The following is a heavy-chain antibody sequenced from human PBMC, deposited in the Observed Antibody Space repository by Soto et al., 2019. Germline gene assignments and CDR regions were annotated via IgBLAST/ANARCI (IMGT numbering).Heavy chain of an antibody. CDR2: ISYDGSNK. J-gene: IGHJ4*02. Sequence: GGSLRLSCAASGFTFSSYAMHWVRQAPGKGLEWVAVISYDGSNKYYADSVKGRFTISRDNSKNTLYLQMNSLRAEDTAVYYCARDIRVWPLRFLEWGSDYWGQGTLVTVSS. CDR3: ARDIRVWPLRFLEWGSDY. D-gene: IGHD3-3*01. V-gene: IGHV3-30-3*01. CDR1: GFTFSSYA.